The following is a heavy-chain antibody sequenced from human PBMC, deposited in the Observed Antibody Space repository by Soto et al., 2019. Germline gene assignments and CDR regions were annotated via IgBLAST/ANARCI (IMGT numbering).Heavy chain of an antibody. V-gene: IGHV4-4*02. CDR2: IYHSGST. D-gene: IGHD6-13*01. J-gene: IGHJ5*02. CDR1: GGSISSSNW. CDR3: ARVRGKGQQLVRGWFDP. Sequence: SETLSLTCAVSGGSISSSNWWSWVRQPPGKGLEWIGEIYHSGSTNYNPSLKSRVTISVDKSKNQFSLKLSSVTAAGTAVYYCARVRGKGQQLVRGWFDPWGQGTLVTVSS.